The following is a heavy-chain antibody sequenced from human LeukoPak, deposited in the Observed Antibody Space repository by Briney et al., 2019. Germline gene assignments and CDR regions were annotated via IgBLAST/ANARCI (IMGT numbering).Heavy chain of an antibody. V-gene: IGHV4-34*01. Sequence: SETLSLTCAVYGGSFSGYYWSWIRQPPGKGLEWIGEINQSGSTNYNPSLKSRVTISVDTSKNQFSLKLSSVTAADTAVYYCARGSSWYQYYFDYWGQGTLVTVSS. CDR3: ARGSSWYQYYFDY. CDR2: INQSGST. J-gene: IGHJ4*02. CDR1: GGSFSGYY. D-gene: IGHD6-13*01.